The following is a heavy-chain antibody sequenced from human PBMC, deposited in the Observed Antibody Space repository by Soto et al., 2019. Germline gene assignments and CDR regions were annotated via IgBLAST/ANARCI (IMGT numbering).Heavy chain of an antibody. J-gene: IGHJ5*02. CDR1: GDSVSSNSAA. CDR3: ARTHNWNYGDYNWFDP. CDR2: TYYRSKWYN. V-gene: IGHV6-1*01. Sequence: KQSQTLSLTCAISGDSVSSNSAAWNWIRQSPSRGLEWLGRTYYRSKWYNDYAVSVKSRITINPDTSKNQFSLQLNSVTPEDTAVYYCARTHNWNYGDYNWFDPWGQGTLVTVSS. D-gene: IGHD1-7*01.